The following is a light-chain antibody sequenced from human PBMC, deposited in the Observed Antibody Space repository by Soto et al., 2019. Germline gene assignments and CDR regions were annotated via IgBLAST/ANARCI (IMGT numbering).Light chain of an antibody. CDR1: QSVSRD. Sequence: DIVLTQSPATLSLSPGERATLSCRASQSVSRDFAWYQQKPGQAPRLLIYDASNRATGIPARFSGSGSGTDFTLTNNSLRPEDFAFYYCQHRHNFGPGTKVDFK. J-gene: IGKJ3*01. CDR3: QHRHN. CDR2: DAS. V-gene: IGKV3-11*01.